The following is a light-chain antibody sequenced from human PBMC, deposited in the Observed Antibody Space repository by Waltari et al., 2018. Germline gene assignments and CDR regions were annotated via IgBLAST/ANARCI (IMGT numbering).Light chain of an antibody. CDR1: QSVLYSSNNKNY. Sequence: DIVMTQSPDFLAVSLGERANINCKSSQSVLYSSNNKNYLAWYQQKPRQPPKLLISWASTRESGVPDRFSGSGSGTDFTLTISSLQAEDVAVYYCQQYYSTPLTFGGGTKVEIK. V-gene: IGKV4-1*01. J-gene: IGKJ4*01. CDR2: WAS. CDR3: QQYYSTPLT.